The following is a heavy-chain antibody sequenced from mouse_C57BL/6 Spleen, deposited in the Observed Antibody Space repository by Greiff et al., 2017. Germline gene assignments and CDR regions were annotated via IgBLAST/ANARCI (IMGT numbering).Heavy chain of an antibody. J-gene: IGHJ2*01. Sequence: EVKLMESGAELVRPGASVKLSCTASGFNIKDDYMHWVKQRPEQGLEWIGWIDPENGDTEYASKFQGKATITADTSSNTAYLQLSSLTSEDTAVYYCTTFDVLGYWGQGTTLTVSS. CDR3: TTFDVLGY. CDR1: GFNIKDDY. D-gene: IGHD2-3*01. CDR2: IDPENGDT. V-gene: IGHV14-4*01.